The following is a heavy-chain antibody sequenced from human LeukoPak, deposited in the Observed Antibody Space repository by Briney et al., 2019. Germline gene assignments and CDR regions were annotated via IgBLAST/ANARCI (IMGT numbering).Heavy chain of an antibody. J-gene: IGHJ4*02. CDR2: IIPIFGTA. D-gene: IGHD2-15*01. V-gene: IGHV1-69*13. CDR3: ASLYCSGGSCYSFYFDY. CDR1: GGTFSSYA. Sequence: ASVKVYCKASGGTFSSYAISWVRQAPGQGLEWMGGIIPIFGTANYAQKFQGRVTITADESTSTAYMELSSLRSEDTAVYYCASLYCSGGSCYSFYFDYWGQGTLVTVSS.